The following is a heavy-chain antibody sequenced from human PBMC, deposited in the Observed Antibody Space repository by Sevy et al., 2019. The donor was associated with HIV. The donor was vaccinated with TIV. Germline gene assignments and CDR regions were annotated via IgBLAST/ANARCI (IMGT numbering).Heavy chain of an antibody. J-gene: IGHJ2*01. Sequence: GGSLRLSCAASGFTFSRACMSWVRQAPGKGLEWVGRIKSNSNGGTIDYAAPVKGRFSISRDDSENTVYLQMNSLNTEDTATYYCTTDRGRTSSMYFDLGGRGTLVTVSS. D-gene: IGHD3-10*01. V-gene: IGHV3-15*01. CDR1: GFTFSRAC. CDR3: TTDRGRTSSMYFDL. CDR2: IKSNSNGGTI.